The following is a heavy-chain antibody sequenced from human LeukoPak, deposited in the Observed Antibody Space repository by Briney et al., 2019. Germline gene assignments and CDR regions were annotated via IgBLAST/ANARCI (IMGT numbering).Heavy chain of an antibody. J-gene: IGHJ4*02. Sequence: TGGSLRLSCAASGFTFSNYWMSWVRQAPGKGLEWVADIKQDGSEKYYVDSVKGRFTISRDIAKNTLYLQMNSLRAEDTAVYYCAKVSGRGSYDSSGYYDYWGQGTLVTVSS. CDR2: IKQDGSEK. CDR1: GFTFSNYW. D-gene: IGHD3-22*01. CDR3: AKVSGRGSYDSSGYYDY. V-gene: IGHV3-7*01.